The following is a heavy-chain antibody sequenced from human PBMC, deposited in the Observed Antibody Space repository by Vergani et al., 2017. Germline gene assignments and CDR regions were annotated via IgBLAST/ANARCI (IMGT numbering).Heavy chain of an antibody. Sequence: EVQLVESGGGLVQPGGSLKLSCAASGFTFSGSAMHWVRQASGKGLEWVGRIKNKANNYATAYTASAKGRFSISRDDSKKTAYLQMNSLKTEDTAVYYCTSLQPDGTFYWGQGTLVTVSS. CDR1: GFTFSGSA. CDR2: IKNKANNYAT. D-gene: IGHD4-11*01. J-gene: IGHJ4*02. V-gene: IGHV3-73*02. CDR3: TSLQPDGTFY.